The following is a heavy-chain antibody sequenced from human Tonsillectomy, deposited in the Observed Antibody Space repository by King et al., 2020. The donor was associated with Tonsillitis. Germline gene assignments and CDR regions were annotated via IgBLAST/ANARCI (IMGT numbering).Heavy chain of an antibody. V-gene: IGHV3-7*03. CDR3: ARAPARPVDAFDI. Sequence: VQLVESGGGLVQPGGCLRLSCAASGFSFSSYWMTWVRQAPGKGLEWVANIKEDGSETNYVDSLKGRFTISRDNAKNSLYLQMNSLTVEDTAVYYCARAPARPVDAFDIWGQGTMVTVSS. CDR2: IKEDGSET. CDR1: GFSFSSYW. J-gene: IGHJ3*02.